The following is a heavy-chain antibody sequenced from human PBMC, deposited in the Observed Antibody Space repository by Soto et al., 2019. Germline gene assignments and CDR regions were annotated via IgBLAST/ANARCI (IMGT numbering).Heavy chain of an antibody. CDR3: AREYEGSAYFYTLGDGMDV. CDR1: GYSFANQA. D-gene: IGHD3-10*01. J-gene: IGHJ6*02. Sequence: QVQLVQCGTEVKKPGASVKVSCKTSGYSFANQAINWVRQAPGQGLEWVGWISGRSGNSNYAQTVRGRVTFTTDTSTGTAYLELRTLTPDDTAVYYSAREYEGSAYFYTLGDGMDVWGQGTTVTVSS. V-gene: IGHV1-18*01. CDR2: ISGRSGNS.